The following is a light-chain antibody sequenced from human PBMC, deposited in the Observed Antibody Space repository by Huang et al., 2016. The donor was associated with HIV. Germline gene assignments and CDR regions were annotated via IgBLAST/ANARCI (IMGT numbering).Light chain of an antibody. Sequence: ERVLTQSPGTLSVSPGERPTLSCRTSQGSGNSLAWYQLKPGQAPRLLIYETFIRASDIPARFSGGGSEIDFTLTISGLQSEDSAVYYCQQYHEWPRTFGQGTKVEIK. V-gene: IGKV3-15*01. CDR3: QQYHEWPRT. J-gene: IGKJ2*01. CDR2: ETF. CDR1: QGSGNS.